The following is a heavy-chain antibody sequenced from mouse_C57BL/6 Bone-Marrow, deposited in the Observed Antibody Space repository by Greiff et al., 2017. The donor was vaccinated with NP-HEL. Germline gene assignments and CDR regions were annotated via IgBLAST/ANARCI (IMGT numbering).Heavy chain of an antibody. D-gene: IGHD2-5*01. CDR1: GYTFTDHT. J-gene: IGHJ4*01. CDR3: ARIMDYYYSNYSRQYYYAMDY. CDR2: IYPRDGST. V-gene: IGHV1-78*01. Sequence: QVQLQQSDAELVKPGASVKISCKVSGYTFTDHTIHWMKQRPEQGLEWIGYIYPRDGSTKYNEKFKGKATLTADKSSSTAYMQLNSLTSEDAAVYFCARIMDYYYSNYSRQYYYAMDYWGQGTSVTVSS.